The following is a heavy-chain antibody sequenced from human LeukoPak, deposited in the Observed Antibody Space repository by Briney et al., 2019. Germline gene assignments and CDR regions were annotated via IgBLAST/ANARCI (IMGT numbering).Heavy chain of an antibody. D-gene: IGHD3-22*01. J-gene: IGHJ3*02. Sequence: QSGGSLRLSCAASGFTFPNYVMSWVRQAPGKGLEWVSAISGSGGNTYYADSVKGRFTISRDNAKNSLYLQMNSLRAEDTAVYYCARPTYYYDSSTPDAFDIWGQGTMVTVSS. CDR3: ARPTYYYDSSTPDAFDI. CDR2: ISGSGGNT. CDR1: GFTFPNYV. V-gene: IGHV3-23*01.